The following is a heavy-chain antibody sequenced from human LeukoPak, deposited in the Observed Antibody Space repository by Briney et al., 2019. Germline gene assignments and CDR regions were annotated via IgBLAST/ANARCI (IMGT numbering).Heavy chain of an antibody. V-gene: IGHV3-48*01. Sequence: GGSLRLSCAASGFTFSDYSMNWVCQVPGKGLEFLSYISNNDIFYADSVRGRFTVSRDNDKNSLYLQMNSLRPDDTALYYCARDYDWGFDYWGQGTLVTVSS. CDR3: ARDYDWGFDY. J-gene: IGHJ4*02. D-gene: IGHD3-16*01. CDR2: ISNNDI. CDR1: GFTFSDYS.